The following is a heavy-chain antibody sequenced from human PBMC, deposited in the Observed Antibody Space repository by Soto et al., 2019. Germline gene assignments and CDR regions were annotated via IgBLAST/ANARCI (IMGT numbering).Heavy chain of an antibody. Sequence: EVQLVESGGGLVKPGGSLRLSCAASGFTFSSYSMNWVRQAPVKGLEWVSSISSSSSYIYYADSVKGRFTISRDNAKNSLYLQMNSLRAEDTAVYYCARRIAVACNLDYWGQGTLVTVSS. J-gene: IGHJ4*02. D-gene: IGHD6-19*01. CDR3: ARRIAVACNLDY. CDR2: ISSSSSYI. V-gene: IGHV3-21*01. CDR1: GFTFSSYS.